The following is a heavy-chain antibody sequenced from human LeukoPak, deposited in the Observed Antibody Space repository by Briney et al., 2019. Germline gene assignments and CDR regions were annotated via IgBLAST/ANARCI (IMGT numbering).Heavy chain of an antibody. V-gene: IGHV1-69*04. D-gene: IGHD6-13*01. Sequence: ASEKVFCRASGDTLSRYDISWVRHAPGQGLEWMGKIIPILGIANYAQKLQGRVTITADKSTSTAYMELSSLRAEDTAVYYCADALGIAAAGGYWGQGTLVTVSS. J-gene: IGHJ4*02. CDR2: IIPILGIA. CDR3: ADALGIAAAGGY. CDR1: GDTLSRYD.